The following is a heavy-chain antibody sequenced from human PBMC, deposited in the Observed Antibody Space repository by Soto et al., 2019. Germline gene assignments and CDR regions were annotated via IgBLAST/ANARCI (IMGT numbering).Heavy chain of an antibody. V-gene: IGHV3-74*01. CDR1: GFTFSNYW. CDR3: ARDGCRGGDLDY. Sequence: EVQLVESGGGLVQPGGSLRLSCAASGFTFSNYWMDWVRQAPGKGLVWVSRIKRDGSSISYADSVKGRVTISRDNAKNTLYLQMNSLRAEDTAVYYCARDGCRGGDLDYWGQGTLFTVSS. D-gene: IGHD2-21*02. J-gene: IGHJ4*02. CDR2: IKRDGSSI.